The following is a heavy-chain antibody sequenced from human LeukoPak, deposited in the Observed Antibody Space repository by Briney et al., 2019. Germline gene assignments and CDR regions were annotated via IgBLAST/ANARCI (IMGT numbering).Heavy chain of an antibody. CDR3: ARTPYDFWSGYYTGSPFDP. CDR1: GGSISSHY. Sequence: SETLSLTCAVSGGSISSHYWSWIRQPPGKGLEWIGYIYYSRSTNYNPSLKSRVTISVDTSKNQFSLKLSSVTAADTAVYYCARTPYDFWSGYYTGSPFDPWGQGTLVTVSS. J-gene: IGHJ5*02. CDR2: IYYSRST. V-gene: IGHV4-59*11. D-gene: IGHD3-3*01.